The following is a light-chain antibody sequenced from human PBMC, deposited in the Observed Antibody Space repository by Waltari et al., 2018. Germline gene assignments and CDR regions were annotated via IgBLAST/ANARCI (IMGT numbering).Light chain of an antibody. Sequence: EIVLTQSPATLSLSPGERATLSCRASQTIATSLTWYQQKFGQAPRLVIYDASHRATGIPARFSGSGSGTDFTLTISSLEPEDFAVYYCQQGSNWLITFGQGTRLEIK. J-gene: IGKJ5*01. CDR2: DAS. CDR3: QQGSNWLIT. CDR1: QTIATS. V-gene: IGKV3-11*01.